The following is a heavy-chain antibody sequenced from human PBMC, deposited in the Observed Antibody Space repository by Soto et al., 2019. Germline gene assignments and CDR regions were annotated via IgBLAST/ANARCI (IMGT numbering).Heavy chain of an antibody. CDR2: INPNSGGT. V-gene: IGHV1-2*02. D-gene: IGHD3-9*01. CDR3: ARAPPFPTGYLTLYWFDP. CDR1: GYTFTGYY. Sequence: QVQLVQSGAEVKKPGASVKVSCKASGYTFTGYYMHWVRQAPGQGLEWMGWINPNSGGTNYAQKFQGRVTMTRDTSLSTAYMELSRLRSDDTAVYYCARAPPFPTGYLTLYWFDPWGQGTLVTVSS. J-gene: IGHJ5*02.